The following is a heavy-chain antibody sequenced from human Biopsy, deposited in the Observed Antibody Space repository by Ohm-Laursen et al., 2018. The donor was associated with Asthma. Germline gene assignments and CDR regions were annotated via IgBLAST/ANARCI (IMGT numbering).Heavy chain of an antibody. CDR1: GGSITSSSYY. Sequence: SETLSLTCTVSGGSITSSSYYWGWIRQPPGKGMEWIGSMYPSGSPYYPPSLKSRASISVYTSKNQLSLKLSSVTAADTAVCFCVRHQYSSSWSTFDYWGQGALVTVSS. D-gene: IGHD3-22*01. J-gene: IGHJ4*02. V-gene: IGHV4-39*01. CDR3: VRHQYSSSWSTFDY. CDR2: MYPSGSP.